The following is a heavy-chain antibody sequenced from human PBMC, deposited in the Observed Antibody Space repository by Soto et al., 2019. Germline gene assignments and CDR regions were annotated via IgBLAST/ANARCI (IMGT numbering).Heavy chain of an antibody. CDR1: GGTFSSYG. CDR2: ISAYNGNT. D-gene: IGHD5-18*01. J-gene: IGHJ4*02. CDR3: ARAKYSYGYDFDY. V-gene: IGHV1-18*01. Sequence: GASVKVSCKASGGTFSSYGISWVRQAPGQGLEWMGWISAYNGNTNYAQKLQGRVTMTTDTSTSTAYMELRSLRSEDTAVYYCARAKYSYGYDFDYWGQGTLVTVSS.